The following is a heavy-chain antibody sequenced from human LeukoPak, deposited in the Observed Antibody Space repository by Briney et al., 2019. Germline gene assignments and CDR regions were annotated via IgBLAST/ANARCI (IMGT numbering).Heavy chain of an antibody. CDR3: ARDFRYAFDK. J-gene: IGHJ4*02. Sequence: GGSLRLSCPAPGFPSIVYSMNWWRQAPGRGLEWISYVGISSGNTKYADSVKGRFTISGDSAKNSVYLQMNSLRVEDTAVYYCARDFRYAFDKWGQGTLVTVSS. CDR2: VGISSGNT. CDR1: GFPSIVYS. V-gene: IGHV3-48*04. D-gene: IGHD5-12*01.